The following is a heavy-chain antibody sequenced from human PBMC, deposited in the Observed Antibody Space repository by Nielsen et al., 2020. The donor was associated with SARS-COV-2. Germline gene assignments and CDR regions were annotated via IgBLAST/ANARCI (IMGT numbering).Heavy chain of an antibody. CDR2: IYPGDSDT. Sequence: GGSLRLSCKGSGYSFTSYWISWVRQMPGKGLEWMGIIYPGDSDTRYSPSFQGQVTISADKSISTAYLQWSSLKASDTAMYYCARLRYDFSSGFDPWGQGTLVTVSS. V-gene: IGHV5-51*01. CDR1: GYSFTSYW. CDR3: ARLRYDFSSGFDP. D-gene: IGHD3-3*01. J-gene: IGHJ5*02.